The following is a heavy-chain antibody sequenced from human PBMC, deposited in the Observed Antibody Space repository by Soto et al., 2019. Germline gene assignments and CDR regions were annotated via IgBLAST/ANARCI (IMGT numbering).Heavy chain of an antibody. D-gene: IGHD5-12*01. V-gene: IGHV3-21*01. CDR1: GFTFSSYS. J-gene: IGHJ4*02. Sequence: PGGSLRLSCAASGFTFSSYSMNWVRQAPGKGLEWVSSISSSSSYIYYADSVKGRFTISRDNAKNSLYLQMNSLRAEDTAVYYCARAEDYSGYARFDYWGQGTLVTVSS. CDR3: ARAEDYSGYARFDY. CDR2: ISSSSSYI.